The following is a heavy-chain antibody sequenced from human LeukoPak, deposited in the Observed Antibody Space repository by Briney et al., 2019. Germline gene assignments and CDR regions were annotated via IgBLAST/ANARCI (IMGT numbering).Heavy chain of an antibody. CDR2: ISGNSGTT. CDR1: GFTFSSYA. J-gene: IGHJ4*02. CDR3: ARGSWLRGFDY. Sequence: GGSLRLSCAASGFTFSSYAMSWVRQAPGKGLEWVSGISGNSGTTYYADSVKGRFTISRDNSKNTLYLQMNSLRAEDTAVYYCARGSWLRGFDYWGQGTLVTVSS. V-gene: IGHV3-23*01. D-gene: IGHD3-10*01.